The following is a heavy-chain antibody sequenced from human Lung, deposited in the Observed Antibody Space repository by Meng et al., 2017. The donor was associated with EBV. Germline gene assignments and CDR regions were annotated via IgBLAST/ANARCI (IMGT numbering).Heavy chain of an antibody. CDR2: INTNTGNP. J-gene: IGHJ4*02. CDR3: ARDKIAVAGITGDY. Sequence: QGQMVQTGSYLRTPGAPVKVSCKASGYTFTSYAMNWVRQAPGQGLEWMGWINTNTGNPTYAQGFTGRFVFSLDTSVSTAYLQISSLKAEDTAVYYCARDKIAVAGITGDYWGQGTLVTVSS. CDR1: GYTFTSYA. D-gene: IGHD6-19*01. V-gene: IGHV7-4-1*02.